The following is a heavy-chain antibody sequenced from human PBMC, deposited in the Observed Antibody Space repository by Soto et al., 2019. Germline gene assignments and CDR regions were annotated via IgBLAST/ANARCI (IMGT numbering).Heavy chain of an antibody. Sequence: QVQLVQSGAEVKKPGSSVKVSCKASGGTFSSYAISWVRQAPGQGLEWMGGIIPIFGTAKYAQKFQGRVTISADESTGPAYQGLGSLRSEDKAVYYCAGGGGCRTLEYNWFDPWGQGTLVTVSS. CDR3: AGGGGCRTLEYNWFDP. D-gene: IGHD3-16*01. CDR2: IIPIFGTA. J-gene: IGHJ5*02. CDR1: GGTFSSYA. V-gene: IGHV1-69*01.